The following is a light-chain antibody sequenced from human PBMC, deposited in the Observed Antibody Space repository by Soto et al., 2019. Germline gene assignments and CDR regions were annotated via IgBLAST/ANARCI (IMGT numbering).Light chain of an antibody. Sequence: EIVMTQSPASLSVSPGDGATLSCRASQSFASNVAWYQQKPGQGPRLLIHGASTRAAGVPARFSGSGSGTDFTLTINSLQSEDFAVYYCQQYHNWPPQYTFGQGTKLHIK. J-gene: IGKJ2*01. CDR1: QSFASN. CDR3: QQYHNWPPQYT. V-gene: IGKV3-15*01. CDR2: GAS.